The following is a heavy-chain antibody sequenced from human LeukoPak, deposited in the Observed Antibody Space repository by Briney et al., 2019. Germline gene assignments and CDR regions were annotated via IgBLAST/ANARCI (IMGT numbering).Heavy chain of an antibody. D-gene: IGHD3-22*01. CDR3: AKSTYFYESSRYYFDY. Sequence: PSETLSLTCTVSGGSISSYYWSWIRQPPGKGLERIGYIYYSGSTNYNPSLKSRVTISVDTSKNQFSLKLSSVTAADTAVYYCAKSTYFYESSRYYFDYWGQGTLVTVPS. J-gene: IGHJ4*02. CDR2: IYYSGST. CDR1: GGSISSYY. V-gene: IGHV4-59*01.